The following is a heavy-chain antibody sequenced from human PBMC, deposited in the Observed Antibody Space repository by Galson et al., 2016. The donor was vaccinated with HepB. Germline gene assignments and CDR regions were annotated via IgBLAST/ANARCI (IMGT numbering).Heavy chain of an antibody. CDR3: TRPHVAWYFDL. CDR2: IFYNGNT. J-gene: IGHJ2*01. Sequence: SETLSLTCAVYGGSFSGYYWSWIRQPPGKGLEWVGSIFYNGNTHYNPSLRSRVTISVDTSKNQFSLRLSSVTAADTAVYYCTRPHVAWYFDLWGRGTLVTVSS. CDR1: GGSFSGYY. V-gene: IGHV4-34*12.